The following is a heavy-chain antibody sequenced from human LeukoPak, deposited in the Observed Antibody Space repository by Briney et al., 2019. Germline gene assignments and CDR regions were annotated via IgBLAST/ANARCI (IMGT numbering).Heavy chain of an antibody. V-gene: IGHV1-24*01. Sequence: GASVKVSCKVSGSTLTEFSIHWVRQAPGKGLEWMGGFVPEDDETIYAQSFQGRVTMTEDTSTDTAYMELSSLRSEDTAMYYCATIPPGDLFDSWGQGTLVTVSS. CDR3: ATIPPGDLFDS. CDR1: GSTLTEFS. D-gene: IGHD7-27*01. J-gene: IGHJ4*02. CDR2: FVPEDDET.